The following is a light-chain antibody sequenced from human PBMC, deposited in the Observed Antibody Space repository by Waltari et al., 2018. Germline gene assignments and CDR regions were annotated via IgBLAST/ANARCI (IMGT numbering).Light chain of an antibody. J-gene: IGLJ2*01. V-gene: IGLV3-19*01. CDR3: NCRDSSGNHR. CDR2: GRN. Sequence: SSELTQDPAVSVAVGQTVRITCQGASLKTYFARWYQQKPGQAPLLVIYGRNDRPSGIPDRFFGASTGDKSSLTITGAQAEDEADYFCNCRDSSGNHRFGGGTKLTVL. CDR1: SLKTYF.